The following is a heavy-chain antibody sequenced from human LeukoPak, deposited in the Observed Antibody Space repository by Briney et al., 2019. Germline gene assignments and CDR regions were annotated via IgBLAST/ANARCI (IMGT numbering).Heavy chain of an antibody. J-gene: IGHJ4*02. D-gene: IGHD6-19*01. CDR3: ARELHSSGYYYFDF. V-gene: IGHV1-46*01. CDR1: GYTFTNYY. Sequence: ASVKVSCKASGYTFTNYYIHWVRQAPGQGLEWMGVINPSGGSTTYAQKFQGRVTMTRDTSTSSVYMELSSLRFEDTAVYYCARELHSSGYYYFDFWGKGTLVTVSS. CDR2: INPSGGST.